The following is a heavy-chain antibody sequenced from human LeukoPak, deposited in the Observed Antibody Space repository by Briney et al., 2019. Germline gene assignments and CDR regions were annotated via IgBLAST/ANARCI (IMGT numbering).Heavy chain of an antibody. CDR1: GDSVSTYY. D-gene: IGHD5-12*01. V-gene: IGHV4-4*07. J-gene: IGHJ4*02. CDR3: ARGGGYASPIGY. CDR2: IYSSVST. Sequence: SETLSLTCTVSGDSVSTYYWSWIRQPAGKGLEWIGRIYSSVSTNYNPSLKSRVTMSVDTSKNQFSLKLSSVTAADTAVYYCARGGGYASPIGYWGQGALVTVSS.